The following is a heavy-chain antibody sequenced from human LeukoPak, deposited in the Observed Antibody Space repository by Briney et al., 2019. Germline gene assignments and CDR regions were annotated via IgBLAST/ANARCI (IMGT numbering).Heavy chain of an antibody. V-gene: IGHV1-8*03. J-gene: IGHJ6*03. CDR3: ARAHSSSWYPLTYYYYYYMDV. Sequence: ASVKVSRKASGYTFTSYDINWVRQATGQGLEWMGWMNPNRGNTGYAQKFQGRVTITRNTSISTAYMELSSLRSEDTAVYYCARAHSSSWYPLTYYYYYYMDVWGKGTTVTVSS. D-gene: IGHD6-13*01. CDR1: GYTFTSYD. CDR2: MNPNRGNT.